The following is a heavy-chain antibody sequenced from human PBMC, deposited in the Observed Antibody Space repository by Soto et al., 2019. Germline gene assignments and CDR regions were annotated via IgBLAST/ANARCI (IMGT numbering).Heavy chain of an antibody. V-gene: IGHV4-31*03. J-gene: IGHJ5*02. CDR2: IYYSGST. CDR3: AREGDNWFDP. CDR1: GGSISSGGYY. D-gene: IGHD1-26*01. Sequence: TPSLTCTVSGGSISSGGYYWSWIRQHPGKGLEWIGYIYYSGSTYYNPSLKSRVTISVDTSKNQFSLKLSSVTAADTAVYYCAREGDNWFDPWGQGTLVTVSS.